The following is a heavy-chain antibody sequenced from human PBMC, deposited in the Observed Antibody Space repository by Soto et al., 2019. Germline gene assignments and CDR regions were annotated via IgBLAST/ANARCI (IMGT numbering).Heavy chain of an antibody. D-gene: IGHD3-9*01. CDR1: GGSISSYY. J-gene: IGHJ4*02. CDR3: AGRAYDILTGNSDY. CDR2: IYYSGST. V-gene: IGHV4-59*01. Sequence: SETLSLTCTVSGGSISSYYWSWIRQPPGKGLEWIGYIYYSGSTNYNPSLKSRVTISVDTSKNQFSLKLSSVTAADTAVYYCAGRAYDILTGNSDYWGQGTLVTVS.